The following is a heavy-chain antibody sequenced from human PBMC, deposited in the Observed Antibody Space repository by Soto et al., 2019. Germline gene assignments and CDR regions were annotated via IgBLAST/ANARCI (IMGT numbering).Heavy chain of an antibody. CDR3: ARQTTTYYYGSGRFEP. V-gene: IGHV4-59*08. Sequence: SETLSLTCTVSGGSISSYYWSWIRQPPGKGLEWIGYIYYSGSTYYNPSLKSRVTISVDTSKNQFSLKLSSVTAADTAVYYCARQTTTYYYGSGRFEPWGQGTLVTVSS. J-gene: IGHJ5*02. CDR2: IYYSGST. D-gene: IGHD3-10*01. CDR1: GGSISSYY.